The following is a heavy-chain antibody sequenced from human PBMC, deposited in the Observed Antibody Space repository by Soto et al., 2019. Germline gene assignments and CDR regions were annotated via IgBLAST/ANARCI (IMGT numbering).Heavy chain of an antibody. Sequence: LRLSCAASGFSFSTYGMHWVRQAPGKGLEWVATISYDGGNKFYADSAKGRFTISRDNSKNTLYLQMNSLRANDTAVYYCSKDSSVVAAGSGGWFDPWGQGTLVTVSS. CDR3: SKDSSVVAAGSGGWFDP. CDR2: ISYDGGNK. V-gene: IGHV3-30*18. D-gene: IGHD6-13*01. CDR1: GFSFSTYG. J-gene: IGHJ5*02.